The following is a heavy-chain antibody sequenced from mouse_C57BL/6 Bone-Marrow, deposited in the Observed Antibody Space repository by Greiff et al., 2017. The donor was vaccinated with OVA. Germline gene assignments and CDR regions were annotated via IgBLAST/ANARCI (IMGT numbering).Heavy chain of an antibody. V-gene: IGHV1-59*01. CDR1: GYTFTNYW. CDR2: IAPSDSYI. J-gene: IGHJ1*01. D-gene: IGHD1-1*01. Sequence: QVQLKQSGAELVRPGTSVKLSCKASGYTFTNYWMHWVKQRPGQGLEWIGVIAPSDSYINYNQKFKGRATLTVDTSSSTAYMHLSSLTSVGSAVYYSAHYGSILYIHYWGAG. CDR3: AHYGSILYIHY.